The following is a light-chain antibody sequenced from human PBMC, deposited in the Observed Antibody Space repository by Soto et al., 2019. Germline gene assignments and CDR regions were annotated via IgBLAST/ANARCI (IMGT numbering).Light chain of an antibody. J-gene: IGLJ2*01. CDR3: QVWDSSRVQVV. CDR2: ADS. V-gene: IGLV3-21*02. CDR1: NIESKS. Sequence: SYELTQPPSVSVAPGQTARITCGENNIESKSVHWYQQKSGQAPVLVLYADSDRPSGIPERFSGSNSGDTATLTISSVESGDEAYYFCQVWDSSRVQVVFGGGTKLTVL.